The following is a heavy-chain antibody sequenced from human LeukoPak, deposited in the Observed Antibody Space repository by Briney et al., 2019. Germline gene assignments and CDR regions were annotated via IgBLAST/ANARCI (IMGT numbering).Heavy chain of an antibody. CDR1: GFTFSNYA. D-gene: IGHD2/OR15-2a*01. J-gene: IGHJ4*02. CDR2: ISGTGDST. Sequence: GGSLRLSCAASGFTFSNYAMSWVRQAPGKGLEWVSVISGTGDSTYYADSVKGRFTISRDNSKNTLYVQMNSLRAEDTAVYYCAKLSSWYSGAGYWGQGTLVTVSS. CDR3: AKLSSWYSGAGY. V-gene: IGHV3-23*01.